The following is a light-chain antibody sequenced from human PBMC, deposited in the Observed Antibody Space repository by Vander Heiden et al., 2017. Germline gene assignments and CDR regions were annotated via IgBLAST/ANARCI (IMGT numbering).Light chain of an antibody. CDR1: QSINNY. CDR3: QQSYSASVT. J-gene: IGKJ4*01. V-gene: IGKV1-39*01. Sequence: DIQMTQSPSSLSASVGDRVTITCRASQSINNYLNWYQQKPGKAPKLLIYAASSLQSGVPARFSGSGSETDFSLTISSLQSEDFATYSCQQSYSASVTFGGGTKVEI. CDR2: AAS.